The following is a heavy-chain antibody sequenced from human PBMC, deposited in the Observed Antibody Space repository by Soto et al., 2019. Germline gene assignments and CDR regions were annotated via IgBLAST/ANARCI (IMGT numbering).Heavy chain of an antibody. J-gene: IGHJ3*02. Sequence: PGESLKLSCKGSGYSFTSYWIDWVRQMPGKGLEWMGIIYPGDSDTRYSPSFQGQVTISADKSISTAYLQWSSLKASDTAMYYCATTPTGTPLYLAFVICGQGTMVTVSS. CDR2: IYPGDSDT. CDR1: GYSFTSYW. V-gene: IGHV5-51*01. D-gene: IGHD1-1*01. CDR3: ATTPTGTPLYLAFVI.